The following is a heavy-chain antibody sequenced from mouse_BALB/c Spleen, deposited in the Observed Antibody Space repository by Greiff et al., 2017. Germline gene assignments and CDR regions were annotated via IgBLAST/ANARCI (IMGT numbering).Heavy chain of an antibody. CDR3: ARLNYRVDY. CDR1: GYTFTSYW. V-gene: IGHV1-7*01. D-gene: IGHD2-1*01. J-gene: IGHJ4*01. Sequence: VQLQQSGAELAKPGASVKMSCKASGYTFTSYWMHWVKQRPGQGLEWIGYINPSTGYTEYNQKFKDKATLTADKSSSTAYMQLSSLTSEDSAVYYCARLNYRVDYWGQGTSVTVSS. CDR2: INPSTGYT.